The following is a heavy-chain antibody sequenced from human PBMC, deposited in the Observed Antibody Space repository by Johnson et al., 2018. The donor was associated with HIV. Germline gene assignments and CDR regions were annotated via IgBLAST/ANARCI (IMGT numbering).Heavy chain of an antibody. Sequence: AMHWVRQAPGKGLEYVASISINGDTTYYARSVQDRFTISRDNSKNTLYLQMDSLRAEDMAIYFCGKDQYRKLTTVAGIWGQGTMVTVSS. J-gene: IGHJ3*02. CDR3: GKDQYRKLTTVAGI. CDR1: A. D-gene: IGHD4-17*01. CDR2: ISINGDTT. V-gene: IGHV3-64*01.